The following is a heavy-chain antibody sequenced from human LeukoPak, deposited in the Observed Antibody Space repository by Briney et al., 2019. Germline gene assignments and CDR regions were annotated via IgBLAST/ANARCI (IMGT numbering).Heavy chain of an antibody. V-gene: IGHV3-21*01. J-gene: IGHJ3*02. CDR3: AVHFGEPLFDI. Sequence: PGGSLRLSCAASGFTFSSYSMNWVRQAPGKGLEWVSSISTSSSYIYYADSVKGRFTISRDNAKNSLYLQMNSLRAEDTAVYYCAVHFGEPLFDIWGQGTMVTVSS. D-gene: IGHD3-10*01. CDR2: ISTSSSYI. CDR1: GFTFSSYS.